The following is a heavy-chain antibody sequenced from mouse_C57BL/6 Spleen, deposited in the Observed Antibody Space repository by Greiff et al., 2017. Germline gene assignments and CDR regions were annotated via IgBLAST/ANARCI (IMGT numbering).Heavy chain of an antibody. V-gene: IGHV1-85*01. CDR3: ARKTGTGYFDV. Sequence: VTVVESGPELVKPGASVKLSCKASGYTFTSYDINWVKQRPGPGLEWIGWIYPRDGSTKYNEKFKGKATLTVDTSSSTAYMELHSLTSEYSAVYFCARKTGTGYFDVWGTGTTVTVSS. CDR2: IYPRDGST. CDR1: GYTFTSYD. D-gene: IGHD4-1*01. J-gene: IGHJ1*03.